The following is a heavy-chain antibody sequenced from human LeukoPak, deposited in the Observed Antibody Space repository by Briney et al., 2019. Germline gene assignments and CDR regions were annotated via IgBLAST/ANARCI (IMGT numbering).Heavy chain of an antibody. J-gene: IGHJ5*02. D-gene: IGHD3-16*02. Sequence: ASVTVSCTASGYTFTDYAMNWVRQAPGQGLEWMGWIHPNTGNPTYAQGFTGRFVFSLDTSVGTTYRRISSRKREDTAVYYCARAYQSLGGLSLPDHWGQGTLVTVSS. CDR1: GYTFTDYA. CDR3: ARAYQSLGGLSLPDH. V-gene: IGHV7-4-1*02. CDR2: IHPNTGNP.